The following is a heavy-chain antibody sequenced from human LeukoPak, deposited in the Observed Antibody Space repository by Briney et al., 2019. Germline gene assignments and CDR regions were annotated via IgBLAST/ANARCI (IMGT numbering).Heavy chain of an antibody. Sequence: GGSLRLSCAASGSTFSSYAMSWVRQAPGKGLEWVSAISGSGGSTYYADSVKGRFTISRDNSKNTLYLQMNSLRAEDTAVYYCAKAESYDFWYYFDYWGQGTLVTVSS. CDR1: GSTFSSYA. D-gene: IGHD3-3*01. J-gene: IGHJ4*02. V-gene: IGHV3-23*01. CDR2: ISGSGGST. CDR3: AKAESYDFWYYFDY.